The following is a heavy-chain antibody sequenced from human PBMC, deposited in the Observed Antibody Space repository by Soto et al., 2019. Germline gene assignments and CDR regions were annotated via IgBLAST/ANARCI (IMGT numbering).Heavy chain of an antibody. CDR3: ATHAYYYDSSGYYYYYYYGMDV. V-gene: IGHV1-8*01. D-gene: IGHD3-22*01. J-gene: IGHJ6*02. Sequence: GASVKVSCKASGYTFTSYDINWVRQATGQGLEWMGWMNPNSGNTGYAQKFQGRVTMTRNTSISTAYMELSSLRSEDTAVYYCATHAYYYDSSGYYYYYYYGMDVWGQGTTVTVSS. CDR1: GYTFTSYD. CDR2: MNPNSGNT.